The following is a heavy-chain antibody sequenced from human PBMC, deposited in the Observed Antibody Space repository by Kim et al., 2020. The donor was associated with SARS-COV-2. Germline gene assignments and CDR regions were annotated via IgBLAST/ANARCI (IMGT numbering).Heavy chain of an antibody. Sequence: ASVKFSCKASGYTFTSYGISWVRQAPGQGLEWMGWISAYNGNTNYAQKLQGRVTMTTDTSTSTAYMELRSLRSDDTAVYYCARDAIVGATSTFSYYYYGMDVWGQGTTVTVSS. V-gene: IGHV1-18*01. D-gene: IGHD1-26*01. CDR2: ISAYNGNT. J-gene: IGHJ6*02. CDR1: GYTFTSYG. CDR3: ARDAIVGATSTFSYYYYGMDV.